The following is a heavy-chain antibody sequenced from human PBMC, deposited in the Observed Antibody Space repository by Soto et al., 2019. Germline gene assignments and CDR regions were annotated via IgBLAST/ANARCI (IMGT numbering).Heavy chain of an antibody. J-gene: IGHJ4*02. CDR2: INHSGST. CDR3: ASAYGDDYDY. Sequence: QVQLQQWGAGLLKPSETLSLTCAVYGGSFRGYYWSWIRQPPGKGLEWIGEINHSGSTNYNPSLKSRVTISVDTSKNQFSLKLSSVTAADTAVYYCASAYGDDYDYWGQGTLVTVSS. CDR1: GGSFRGYY. V-gene: IGHV4-34*01. D-gene: IGHD4-17*01.